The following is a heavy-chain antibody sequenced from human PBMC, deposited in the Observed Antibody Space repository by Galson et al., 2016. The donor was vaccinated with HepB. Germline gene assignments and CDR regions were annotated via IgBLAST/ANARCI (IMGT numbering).Heavy chain of an antibody. Sequence: SLRLSCAASGFTFSSHWMSWVRQAPGKGLEWVANIKQDGSERYYVDSVKGRFTISRDNAKNSLYLQMNSLRSEDTAVYYCAKNDILAGYSALDYWGQGTLVTDSS. CDR1: GFTFSSHW. D-gene: IGHD3-9*01. V-gene: IGHV3-7*01. J-gene: IGHJ4*02. CDR2: IKQDGSER. CDR3: AKNDILAGYSALDY.